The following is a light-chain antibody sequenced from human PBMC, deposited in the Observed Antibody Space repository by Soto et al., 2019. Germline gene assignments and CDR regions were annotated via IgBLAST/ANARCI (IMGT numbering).Light chain of an antibody. J-gene: IGKJ2*01. CDR2: GAS. CDR1: QSVSSN. CDR3: QQYNNWPPENT. V-gene: IGKV3-15*01. Sequence: EIVMTQSPATLSVSPGERATLSCRASQSVSSNLAWYQQKPGQAPRLLIYGASTRATGIPARFSGRGSGTEFTLTISSLQSEDFAVDYCQQYNNWPPENTFGQGTKLEIK.